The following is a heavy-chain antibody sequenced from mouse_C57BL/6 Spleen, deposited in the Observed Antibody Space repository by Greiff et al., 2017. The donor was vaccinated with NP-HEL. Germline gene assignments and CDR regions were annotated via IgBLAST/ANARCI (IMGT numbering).Heavy chain of an antibody. CDR3: ARGDGYCDD. Sequence: VQLKESGPGLVKPSQSLSLTCSVTGYSITSGYYWNWIRQFPGNKLEWMGYISYDGSNNYNPSLKNRISITRDTSKNQFFLKLNSVTTEDTATYYCARGDGYCDDWGQGTTLTVSS. J-gene: IGHJ2*01. D-gene: IGHD2-3*01. V-gene: IGHV3-6*01. CDR1: GYSITSGYY. CDR2: ISYDGSN.